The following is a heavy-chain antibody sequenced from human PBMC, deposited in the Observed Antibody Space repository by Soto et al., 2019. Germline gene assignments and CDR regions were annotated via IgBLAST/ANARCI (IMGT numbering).Heavy chain of an antibody. CDR3: ARGIFGSGTANDY. V-gene: IGHV3-74*01. Sequence: EVQLVESGGGLVKPGGSLRLSCAASGFTFSGSWMHWVRQAPGKGLVWVSRINGDGSGTSYADVVKGGFTISRDNAKNTLFFQMNGLRAEDTAVYYCARGIFGSGTANDYWGEGTLVTVSS. CDR1: GFTFSGSW. J-gene: IGHJ4*02. CDR2: INGDGSGT. D-gene: IGHD3-10*01.